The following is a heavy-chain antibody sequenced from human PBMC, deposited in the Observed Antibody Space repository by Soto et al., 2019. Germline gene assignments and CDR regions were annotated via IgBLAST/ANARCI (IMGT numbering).Heavy chain of an antibody. J-gene: IGHJ3*02. CDR1: GFTFSSYW. Sequence: EVQLVESGGGLVQPGGSLRLSCAASGFTFSSYWMSWVRQAPGKGLEWVANIKQDGSEKYYVDSVKGRFTISRDNANNSLYLQMNSLRAEDTAVYYCARGAYRDAFDIWGQGTMVTVSS. CDR2: IKQDGSEK. V-gene: IGHV3-7*01. CDR3: ARGAYRDAFDI.